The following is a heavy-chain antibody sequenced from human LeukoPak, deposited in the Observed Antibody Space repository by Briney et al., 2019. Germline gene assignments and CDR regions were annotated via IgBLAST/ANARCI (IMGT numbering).Heavy chain of an antibody. V-gene: IGHV4-34*01. CDR1: GGSFSGYY. J-gene: IGHJ4*02. CDR3: ATVSGSYNPFDY. CDR2: INHSGST. D-gene: IGHD1-26*01. Sequence: SETLSLTCAVYGGSFSGYYWSWIRQPPGKGLEWIGEINHSGSTNYNPSLKSRVTISVDTSKNQFSLKLSSVTAADTAVYYCATVSGSYNPFDYWGQGTLVTVSS.